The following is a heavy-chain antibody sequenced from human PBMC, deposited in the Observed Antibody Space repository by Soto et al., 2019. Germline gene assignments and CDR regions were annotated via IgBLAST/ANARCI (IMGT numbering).Heavy chain of an antibody. Sequence: GGSLRLSCAASGFTFDDYARHWVRQAPGKGLEWVSGLSWNSGNINYADSVKGRLTISRDNAKNSLYLQMNSLRPEDTAFYYCAKDNGYSYGSVDSWGQGTLVTVSS. CDR2: LSWNSGNI. J-gene: IGHJ4*02. V-gene: IGHV3-9*01. CDR1: GFTFDDYA. CDR3: AKDNGYSYGSVDS. D-gene: IGHD5-18*01.